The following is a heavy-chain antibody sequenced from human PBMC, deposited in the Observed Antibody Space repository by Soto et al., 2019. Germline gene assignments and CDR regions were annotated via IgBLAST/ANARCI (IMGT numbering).Heavy chain of an antibody. Sequence: PGESLKISSKGSGHRFTSYWIGWVRQMPGKGLEWMGIIYPGDSDTRYSPSFQGQVTISADKSISTAYLQWSSLKASDTAMYYCARRFGRSGYYGAFDIWGKGTMVTVSS. CDR2: IYPGDSDT. CDR3: ARRFGRSGYYGAFDI. V-gene: IGHV5-51*01. CDR1: GHRFTSYW. D-gene: IGHD3-22*01. J-gene: IGHJ3*02.